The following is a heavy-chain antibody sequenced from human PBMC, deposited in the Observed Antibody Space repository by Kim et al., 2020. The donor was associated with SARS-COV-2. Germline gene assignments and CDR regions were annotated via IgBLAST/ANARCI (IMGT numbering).Heavy chain of an antibody. Sequence: GGSLRLSCAASGFTFSSYAMSWVRQAPGKGLEWVSAISGSGGSTYYADSVKGRFTISRDNSKNTLYLQMNSLRAEDTAVYYCAKDRGESSSWDNWFDPWGQGTLVTVSS. CDR1: GFTFSSYA. V-gene: IGHV3-23*01. D-gene: IGHD6-13*01. CDR2: ISGSGGST. CDR3: AKDRGESSSWDNWFDP. J-gene: IGHJ5*02.